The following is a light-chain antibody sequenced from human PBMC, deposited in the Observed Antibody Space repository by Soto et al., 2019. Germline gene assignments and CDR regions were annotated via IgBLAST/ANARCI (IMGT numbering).Light chain of an antibody. CDR3: QQYYSTPPYT. CDR2: WAS. Sequence: DIVMTQSPDSLAVSLGERATINCKSSQNVLYKSNNENYLAWFQQKPGQPPNLLIYWASTRKSGVPDRFTGSGSGSDFTLTISSLQAEDVAVYYCQQYYSTPPYTFGQGTKLEI. J-gene: IGKJ2*01. CDR1: QNVLYKSNNENY. V-gene: IGKV4-1*01.